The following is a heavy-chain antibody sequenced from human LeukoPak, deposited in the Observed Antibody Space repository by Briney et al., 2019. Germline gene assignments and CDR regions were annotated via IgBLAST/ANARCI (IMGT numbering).Heavy chain of an antibody. Sequence: GGSLRLSCAASGLTFSSTSRSWFGQAPGKGLEWVSVIYSGGSTFYADAVKGRFTISRDNSKNTVSLQMNSLRGEDTAVYYCASESNYDSWGQGTLVTVSS. V-gene: IGHV3-66*02. CDR1: GLTFSSTS. CDR3: ASESNYDS. CDR2: IYSGGST. J-gene: IGHJ4*02.